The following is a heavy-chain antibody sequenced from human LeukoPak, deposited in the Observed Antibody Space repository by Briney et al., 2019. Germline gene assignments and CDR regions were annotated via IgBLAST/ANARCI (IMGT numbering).Heavy chain of an antibody. V-gene: IGHV3-23*01. CDR2: ISGSGSST. D-gene: IGHD1-26*01. Sequence: GGSLRLSWAAAGFTVSSYAMSWVRQAAGKGLECVSSISGSGSSTYYADSVKGRFTISRDNSKNTLYLQMNSLRAEDTAVYYCAKPSLIVGATVGFDYWGQGTLVTVSS. CDR1: GFTVSSYA. J-gene: IGHJ4*02. CDR3: AKPSLIVGATVGFDY.